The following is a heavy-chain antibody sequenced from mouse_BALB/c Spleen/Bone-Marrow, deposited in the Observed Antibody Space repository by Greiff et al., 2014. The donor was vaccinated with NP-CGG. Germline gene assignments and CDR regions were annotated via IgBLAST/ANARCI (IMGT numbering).Heavy chain of an antibody. CDR2: IYPGSGST. V-gene: IGHV1S22*01. CDR3: TIWFPFAY. D-gene: IGHD2-2*01. J-gene: IGHJ3*01. Sequence: LQQSGSELVRPGASVKLSCKASGYTFTSYWMHWVKQRPGQGLEWIGNIYPGSGSTNYDEKFKSKATLTVDTSSSTAYMQRSSLTSGDSAVYYCTIWFPFAYWGQGTLVTVSA. CDR1: GYTFTSYW.